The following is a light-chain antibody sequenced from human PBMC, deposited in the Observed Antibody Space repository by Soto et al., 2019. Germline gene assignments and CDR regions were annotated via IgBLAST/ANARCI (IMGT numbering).Light chain of an antibody. CDR2: DIS. J-gene: IGLJ2*01. Sequence: QSALTQPASVSGSPGQSITISCTGTKSDVGSYNLVSWYQHHPGKAPKLMIYDISKRPSGVSNRFSGSKSGNTASLTVSGLQAEDEAEYYCASYAGDTTWVFGGGTQLTVL. CDR3: ASYAGDTTWV. V-gene: IGLV2-23*02. CDR1: KSDVGSYNL.